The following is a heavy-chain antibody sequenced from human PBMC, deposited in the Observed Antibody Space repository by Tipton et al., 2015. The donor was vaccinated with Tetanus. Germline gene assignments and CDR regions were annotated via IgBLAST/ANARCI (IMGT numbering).Heavy chain of an antibody. D-gene: IGHD2-21*01. CDR2: IKWNGEGT. V-gene: IGHV3-20*04. CDR1: GFSFEDYG. Sequence: GSLRLSCEASGFSFEDYGMSWVRQVPGKGLEWVSGIKWNGEGTAYADSVKGRFTISRDNAKNTMYLQMNSLRAEDTATYYCAKLKSRGDSSAIEHWGQGTLVTVSS. CDR3: AKLKSRGDSSAIEH. J-gene: IGHJ4*02.